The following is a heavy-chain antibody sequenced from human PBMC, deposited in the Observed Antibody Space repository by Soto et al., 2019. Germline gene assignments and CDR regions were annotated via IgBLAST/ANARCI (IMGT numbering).Heavy chain of an antibody. J-gene: IGHJ5*02. D-gene: IGHD5-18*01. CDR3: ARGPRLGERGYRYGWLRFDP. Sequence: SETLSLTCAVYGGSFSGYYWSWIRQPPGKGLEWIGEINHSGSTNYNPSLKSRVTISVDTSKNQFSLKLSSVTAADTAVYYCARGPRLGERGYRYGWLRFDPWGQGTLVTVS. CDR2: INHSGST. V-gene: IGHV4-34*01. CDR1: GGSFSGYY.